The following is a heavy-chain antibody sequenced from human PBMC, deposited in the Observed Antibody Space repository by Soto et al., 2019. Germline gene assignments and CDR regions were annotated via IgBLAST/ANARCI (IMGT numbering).Heavy chain of an antibody. CDR3: ANSHCSGGSCYSAEY. V-gene: IGHV3-23*01. J-gene: IGHJ4*02. CDR1: GFTFSSSA. D-gene: IGHD2-15*01. Sequence: EVQLLESGGGLVQPGGSLRLSCVASGFTFSSSAMSWVRQAPGKGLQWVSAISGSGGSTYYADSVKGRFTISRDNSKNTVYLQMNSLRAEDTAVYYCANSHCSGGSCYSAEYWGQGTLVTFSS. CDR2: ISGSGGST.